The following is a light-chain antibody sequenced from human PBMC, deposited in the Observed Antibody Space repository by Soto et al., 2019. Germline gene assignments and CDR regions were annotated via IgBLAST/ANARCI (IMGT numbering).Light chain of an antibody. J-gene: IGLJ1*01. CDR3: SSHAGNNSYV. Sequence: QSALTQPPSASGSPGQSVAISCTGTSSDVGGQNYVSWYQQHPGKAPKLIIYAVTERPSGVPDRFSGSKSGNTASLTVSGLQTEDEADYYCSSHAGNNSYVFGTGTKLTVL. CDR2: AVT. V-gene: IGLV2-8*01. CDR1: SSDVGGQNY.